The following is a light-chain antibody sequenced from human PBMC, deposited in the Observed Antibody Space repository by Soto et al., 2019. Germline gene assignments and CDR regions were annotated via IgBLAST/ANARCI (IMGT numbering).Light chain of an antibody. Sequence: EIVLTQSPGTLSLSPGESATLSCRASQSVSSNYLAWYQQKPGQAPRLLIYDASSRATGIPDRFSGSGSGTDFTLTISRLEPEDFAVYYCQQYGSSPQTFGQGTKLAIK. CDR2: DAS. V-gene: IGKV3-20*01. J-gene: IGKJ2*01. CDR3: QQYGSSPQT. CDR1: QSVSSNY.